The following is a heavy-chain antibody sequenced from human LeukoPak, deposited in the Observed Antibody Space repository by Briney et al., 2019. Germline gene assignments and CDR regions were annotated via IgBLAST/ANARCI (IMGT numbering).Heavy chain of an antibody. J-gene: IGHJ3*02. CDR2: IYYSGST. CDR3: ARGITRRRTFDI. V-gene: IGHV4-30-4*01. D-gene: IGHD3-10*01. Sequence: SETLSLTCTVSGGSVSSGDYYWSWIRQPPGRGLEWIGYIYYSGSTYYNPSLKSRITISVDTSKNQFSLKLSSVTAADTALYYCARGITRRRTFDIWGQGTMVTVSS. CDR1: GGSVSSGDYY.